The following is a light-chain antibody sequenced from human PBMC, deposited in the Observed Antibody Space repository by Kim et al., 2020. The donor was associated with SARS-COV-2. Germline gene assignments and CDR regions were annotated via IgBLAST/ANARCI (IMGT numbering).Light chain of an antibody. Sequence: SQGQTTTITYSGDALPKQYACWYQQKPGQAPVLLIYKDGERPSGIPERFSGSSSGTTVTLTISGVQAEDEADYYCQSADSSGTWVFGGGTQLTVL. V-gene: IGLV3-25*03. J-gene: IGLJ3*02. CDR1: ALPKQY. CDR3: QSADSSGTWV. CDR2: KDG.